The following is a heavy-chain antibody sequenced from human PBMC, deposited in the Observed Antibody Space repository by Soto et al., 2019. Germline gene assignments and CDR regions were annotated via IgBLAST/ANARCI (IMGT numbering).Heavy chain of an antibody. V-gene: IGHV3-7*03. D-gene: IGHD1-1*01. CDR3: ARDKRCLNCDDCYRWFDP. CDR1: GFTFSTYW. Sequence: EVQMVESGGGLVQPGGSLRLSCAVSGFTFSTYWMSWVRQAPGKGLEWVANIRQDGIEKKYVESVKGRFTISRDNAKSSLYLQMDSLRDEDTPVYFCARDKRCLNCDDCYRWFDPWGQGTLVTGSS. CDR2: IRQDGIEK. J-gene: IGHJ5*02.